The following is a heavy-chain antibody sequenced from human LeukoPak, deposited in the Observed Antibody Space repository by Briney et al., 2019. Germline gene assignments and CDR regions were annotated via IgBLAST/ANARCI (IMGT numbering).Heavy chain of an antibody. CDR1: GFTFSSYS. CDR3: ARADDFSSGRYHY. V-gene: IGHV3-21*01. CDR2: ISSSSSYI. Sequence: GGSLRLSCAASGFTFSSYSMNWVRQAPGKGLEWVSSISSSSSYIYYADSVKGRFTISRDNAKNSLYLQMNSLRAEDTAVYYCARADDFSSGRYHYWGQGTLVTVSS. J-gene: IGHJ4*02. D-gene: IGHD6-19*01.